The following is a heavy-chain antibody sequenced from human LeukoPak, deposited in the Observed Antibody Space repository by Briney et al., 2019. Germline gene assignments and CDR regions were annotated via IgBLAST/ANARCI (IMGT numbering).Heavy chain of an antibody. Sequence: SETLPLTCTVSGGSISTSYWTWIRQPPGKGLEWIGHIYYSGSTSGSTNYNPSLKSRVTLSLDTSKNHFSLQVRSVTAADTAVYYCARGSGRYYYYGVDVWGQGTTVTVSS. D-gene: IGHD7-27*01. CDR1: GGSISTSY. CDR2: IYYSGSTSGST. V-gene: IGHV4-59*01. J-gene: IGHJ6*02. CDR3: ARGSGRYYYYGVDV.